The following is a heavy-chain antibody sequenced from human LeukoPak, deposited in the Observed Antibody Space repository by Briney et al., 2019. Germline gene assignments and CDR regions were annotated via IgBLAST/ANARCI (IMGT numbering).Heavy chain of an antibody. V-gene: IGHV4-4*02. Sequence: GSLRLSCAASGFTFSNAWMSWVRQAPGKGLEWIGQIFHTGSTTYIPSLKSRVTMSVDKSKNQFSLNLRSMTAADTAVYYCTRSPTKRIPEDYWGQGTLVTVSS. CDR2: IFHTGST. CDR3: TRSPTKRIPEDY. J-gene: IGHJ4*02. D-gene: IGHD2-21*01. CDR1: GFTFSNAW.